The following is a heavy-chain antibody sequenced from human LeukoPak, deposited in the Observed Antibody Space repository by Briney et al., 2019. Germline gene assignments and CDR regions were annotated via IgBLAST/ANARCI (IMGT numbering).Heavy chain of an antibody. CDR3: ARADQGYSSSSWAFDY. D-gene: IGHD6-6*01. Sequence: NSSETQSLTCTVSGGSISSYYWSWIRQPPGKGLEWIGYIYYSGSTNYNPSLKSRVTISVDTSKNQFSLKLSSVTAADTAVYYCARADQGYSSSSWAFDYWGQGTLVTVSS. J-gene: IGHJ4*02. CDR2: IYYSGST. V-gene: IGHV4-59*01. CDR1: GGSISSYY.